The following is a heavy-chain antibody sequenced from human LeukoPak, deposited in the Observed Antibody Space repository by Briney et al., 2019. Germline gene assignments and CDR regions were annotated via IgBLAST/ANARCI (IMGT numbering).Heavy chain of an antibody. Sequence: PSETLSLTCTVSGGSISSYYWSWIRQPAWKGLEWIGRIYTGGSTNYNPSLKSLVTMSVDTSKNQFSLKLSSVTAADTAVYYCARASGWYLGNWFDPWGQGTLVTVSS. CDR1: GGSISSYY. CDR3: ARASGWYLGNWFDP. D-gene: IGHD6-19*01. CDR2: IYTGGST. V-gene: IGHV4-4*07. J-gene: IGHJ5*02.